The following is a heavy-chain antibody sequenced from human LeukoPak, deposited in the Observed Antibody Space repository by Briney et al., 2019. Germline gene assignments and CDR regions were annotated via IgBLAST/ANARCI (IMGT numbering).Heavy chain of an antibody. CDR3: ARQGFTGAWSYWLDY. Sequence: NPSETLSLTCTVSAGSISTYYWSWIRRSPGKGLEWIGYVDYTGSTIYNPSVKSRVTISVDRSRNQFFLRLKSVTAADTAVYYCARQGFTGAWSYWLDYWGQGILVTVS. D-gene: IGHD6-19*01. CDR1: AGSISTYY. V-gene: IGHV4-59*08. J-gene: IGHJ4*02. CDR2: VDYTGST.